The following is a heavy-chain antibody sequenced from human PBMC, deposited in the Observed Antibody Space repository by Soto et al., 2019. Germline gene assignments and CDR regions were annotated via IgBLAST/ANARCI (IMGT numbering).Heavy chain of an antibody. J-gene: IGHJ6*02. CDR2: ISWNSGSI. Sequence: SLRLSCAASGFTFDDYAMHWVRQAPGKGLEWVSGISWNSGSIGYADSVKGRFTISRDNAKNSLYLQMNSLRAEDTALYYCAKVSYGDYYGMDVWGQGTTVTVSS. CDR3: AKVSYGDYYGMDV. D-gene: IGHD4-17*01. V-gene: IGHV3-9*01. CDR1: GFTFDDYA.